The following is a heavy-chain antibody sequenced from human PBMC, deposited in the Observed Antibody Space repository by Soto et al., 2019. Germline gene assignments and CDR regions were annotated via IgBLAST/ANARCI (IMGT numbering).Heavy chain of an antibody. J-gene: IGHJ4*02. CDR1: GFTFSSYW. CDR2: IKEDGSEK. D-gene: IGHD3-10*01. CDR3: ARGVWFGELFSPRFDY. V-gene: IGHV3-7*01. Sequence: GGSLRLSCAASGFTFSSYWMSWVRQAPGKGLEWVANIKEDGSEKYYVDSVKGRFTITRDNAKNSLYLQMNGLRAEDTAVYYCARGVWFGELFSPRFDYWGQGTLVTVSS.